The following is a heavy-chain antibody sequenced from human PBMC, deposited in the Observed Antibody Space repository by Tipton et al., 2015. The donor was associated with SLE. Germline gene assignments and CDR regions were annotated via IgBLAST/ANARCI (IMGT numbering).Heavy chain of an antibody. D-gene: IGHD6-13*01. CDR1: GGSINSGSYY. CDR2: IYTSGST. V-gene: IGHV4-61*02. J-gene: IGHJ3*02. CDR3: ASGQQLAQDAFDI. Sequence: TLSLTCTVSGGSINSGSYYWSWIRQPAGKGLEWIGRIYTSGSTNYNPSLQSRVTISVDTSKNQFSLNLSSVTAAGTAVYYCASGQQLAQDAFDIWGQGTMVTVSS.